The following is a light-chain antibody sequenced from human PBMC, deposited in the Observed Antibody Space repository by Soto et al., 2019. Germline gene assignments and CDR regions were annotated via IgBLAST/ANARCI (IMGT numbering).Light chain of an antibody. CDR2: EVS. J-gene: IGLJ3*02. Sequence: QSALTQPASVSGSPGQSITISCTGTSSDVGGYNFVSWYQQHPDKAPKLIIYEVSNRPSGVSNRFFGSKSGNTASLTISGLQAEDEADYYCSSYTNNNTPRVFGGGTKLTVL. CDR3: SSYTNNNTPRV. V-gene: IGLV2-14*01. CDR1: SSDVGGYNF.